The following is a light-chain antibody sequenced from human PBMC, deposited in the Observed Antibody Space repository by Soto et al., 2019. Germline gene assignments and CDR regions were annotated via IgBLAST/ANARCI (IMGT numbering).Light chain of an antibody. CDR2: AAS. CDR3: QQSYDNLWT. J-gene: IGKJ1*01. V-gene: IGKV1-39*01. Sequence: DIPMTQSPSSLSASVADRVTITCRASEGISTHLNWYQQKLGKAPRILIKAASTLQSGIPPRFSGNGSGTEFTLTISGLQPEDFATYYCQQSYDNLWTFGQGTKVDVK. CDR1: EGISTH.